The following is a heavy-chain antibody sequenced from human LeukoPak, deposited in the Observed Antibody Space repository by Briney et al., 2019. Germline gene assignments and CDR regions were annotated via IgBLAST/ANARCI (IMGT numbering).Heavy chain of an antibody. J-gene: IGHJ6*03. D-gene: IGHD2-2*01. CDR2: INAYNGDT. CDR1: GYTFINFV. Sequence: AASVKVSCKGSGYTFINFVISWVRQAPARGLEWLGWINAYNGDTDYAEKVQGRVTVTKDTSTSTVYMEFTSLTSEDTAVYHCARDGIVPALYYLHFWGKGTTVTVSS. V-gene: IGHV1-18*01. CDR3: ARDGIVPALYYLHF.